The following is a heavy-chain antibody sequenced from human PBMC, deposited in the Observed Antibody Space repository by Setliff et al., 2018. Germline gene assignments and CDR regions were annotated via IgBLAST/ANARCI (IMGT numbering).Heavy chain of an antibody. D-gene: IGHD1-1*01. Sequence: PSETLSLTCTVSGDSISSRPYYWGWIRQPPGKGLEWIGRIYYRGDTYYNASLKGRLTISVDTAQNQFSLRLTSVTAADTAVYYCARTGTYRYFDYWGQGALVTVSS. V-gene: IGHV4-39*01. CDR1: GDSISSRPYY. CDR3: ARTGTYRYFDY. CDR2: IYYRGDT. J-gene: IGHJ4*02.